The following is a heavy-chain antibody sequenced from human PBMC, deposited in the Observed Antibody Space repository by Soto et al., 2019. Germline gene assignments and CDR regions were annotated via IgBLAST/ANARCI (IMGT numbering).Heavy chain of an antibody. Sequence: EVQLVESGGSLVQPGGSLRLSCAASGFTFSTHTMNWVRQAPGKGLEWLSYISSGSRTIYYADSVMGRFTISRDNAQNSLYPQMHILRNEDTVVYYCATGSGNGSGYWGQGSLVTVSS. CDR1: GFTFSTHT. CDR2: ISSGSRTI. CDR3: ATGSGNGSGY. V-gene: IGHV3-48*02. D-gene: IGHD3-10*01. J-gene: IGHJ4*02.